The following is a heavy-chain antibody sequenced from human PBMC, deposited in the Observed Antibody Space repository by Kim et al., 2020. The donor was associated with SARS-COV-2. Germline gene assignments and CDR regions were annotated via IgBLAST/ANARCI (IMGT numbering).Heavy chain of an antibody. D-gene: IGHD3-3*01. CDR2: ISGSGGST. V-gene: IGHV3-23*01. CDR3: AKAYYDFWSGYYPDYWYFDL. J-gene: IGHJ2*01. Sequence: GGSLRLSCAASGFTFSSYAMSWVRQAPGKGLEWVSAISGSGGSTYYADSVKGRFTISRDNSKNTLYLQMNSLRAEDTAVYYCAKAYYDFWSGYYPDYWYFDLWGRGTLVTVSS. CDR1: GFTFSSYA.